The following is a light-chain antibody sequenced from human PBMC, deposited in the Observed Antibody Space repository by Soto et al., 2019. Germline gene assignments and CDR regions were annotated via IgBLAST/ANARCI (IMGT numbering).Light chain of an antibody. J-gene: IGKJ3*01. CDR3: QQRLSIPRT. CDR1: QNISTH. V-gene: IGKV1-39*01. CDR2: GAS. Sequence: DIQMTQSPSSLSASVGDRVTITCRASQNISTHLNWYQQKPGKAPKLLIHGASSLQSGVPSRFSGSGSGTDFTLTINSLQPADFASYYCQQRLSIPRTFGPGAKVDIK.